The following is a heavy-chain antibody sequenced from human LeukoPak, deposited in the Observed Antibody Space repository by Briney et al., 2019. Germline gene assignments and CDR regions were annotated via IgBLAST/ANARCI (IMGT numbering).Heavy chain of an antibody. D-gene: IGHD5-12*01. CDR3: ARYDIVATPFDY. J-gene: IGHJ4*02. CDR2: ISYDGSNK. V-gene: IGHV3-30*01. CDR1: GFTFSSYA. Sequence: GRSLRLSSAASGFTFSSYAMHWVRQAPGKGLEWVAVISYDGSNKYYADSVKGRFTISRDNSKNTLYLQMNSLRAEDTAVYYCARYDIVATPFDYWGQGTLVTVSS.